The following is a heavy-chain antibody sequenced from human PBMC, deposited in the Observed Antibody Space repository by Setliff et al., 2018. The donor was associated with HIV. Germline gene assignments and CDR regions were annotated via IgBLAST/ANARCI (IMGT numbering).Heavy chain of an antibody. J-gene: IGHJ5*02. CDR3: ARGPLSSSWYNWFDP. CDR2: ISIGSGGAI. Sequence: GSLRLSCAASGFTFRNYNFNWVRQAPGRGLEWVSSISIGSGGAIDYADSVQGRFTISRDNSKNSLYLQMNSLRAEDTAVYYCARGPLSSSWYNWFDPWGQGTLVTVSS. D-gene: IGHD6-13*01. V-gene: IGHV3-21*01. CDR1: GFTFRNYN.